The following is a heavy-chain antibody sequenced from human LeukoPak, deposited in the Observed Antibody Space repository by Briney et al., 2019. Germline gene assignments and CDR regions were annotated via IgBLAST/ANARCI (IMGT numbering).Heavy chain of an antibody. J-gene: IGHJ4*02. Sequence: SSETLSLTCTVSGGSISSGGYYWSWIRQHPGKGLEWIGYIYYSGSTYYNPSLKSRVTISVDTSKNQFSLKLSSVTAADTAVYYCARSPVDDSHVYFDYWGQGTLVTVSS. D-gene: IGHD2-21*02. CDR3: ARSPVDDSHVYFDY. CDR1: GGSISSGGYY. CDR2: IYYSGST. V-gene: IGHV4-31*03.